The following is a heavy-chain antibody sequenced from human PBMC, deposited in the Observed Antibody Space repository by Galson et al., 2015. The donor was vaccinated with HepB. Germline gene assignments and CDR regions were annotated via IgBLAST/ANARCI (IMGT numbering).Heavy chain of an antibody. D-gene: IGHD3-22*01. CDR1: GFTFSSYW. V-gene: IGHV3-7*01. CDR2: IKQDGSEK. CDR3: ARPSGNIVVLITTRGWYFDL. J-gene: IGHJ2*01. Sequence: SLRLSCAASGFTFSSYWMSWVRQAPGKGLEWVANIKQDGSEKYYVDSVKGRFTISRDNAKNSLYLQMNSLRAEDTAVYYCARPSGNIVVLITTRGWYFDLWGRGTLVTLSS.